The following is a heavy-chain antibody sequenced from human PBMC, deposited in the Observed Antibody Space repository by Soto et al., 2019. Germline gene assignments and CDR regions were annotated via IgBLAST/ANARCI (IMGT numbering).Heavy chain of an antibody. CDR1: GFTFSSYN. CDR3: TREAATSCYGCDFKI. V-gene: IGHV3-48*01. CDR2: ISSSSVAV. D-gene: IGHD2-2*01. J-gene: IGHJ3*02. Sequence: EVQLVESGGGLVQPGGSLRLSCTASGFTFSSYNMIWVRQAPGKGLEWVSHISSSSVAVYHAASVKGRFTISRDNAENSLYLQMNSLGFEDTAVYFCTREAATSCYGCDFKIWGQGTMVTVSS.